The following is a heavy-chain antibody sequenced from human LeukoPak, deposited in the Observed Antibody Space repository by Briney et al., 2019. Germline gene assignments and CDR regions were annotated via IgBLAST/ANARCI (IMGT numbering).Heavy chain of an antibody. Sequence: RGSLRLSCAASGFTFSSYWMSWVRQAPGKGLEWVANIKEDGREKYYVDSVKGGFTISRDNAKNSLYLQMNSLREEDTGVYYSARDSMITFGGFDYWGQGTLVTVSS. J-gene: IGHJ4*02. CDR1: GFTFSSYW. V-gene: IGHV3-7*01. CDR3: ARDSMITFGGFDY. CDR2: IKEDGREK. D-gene: IGHD3-16*01.